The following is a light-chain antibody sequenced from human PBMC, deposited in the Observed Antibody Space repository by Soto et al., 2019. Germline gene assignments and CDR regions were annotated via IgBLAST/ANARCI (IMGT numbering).Light chain of an antibody. V-gene: IGKV3-15*01. Sequence: MTQSPSSLSASVGDRVTIICRASQSVSSNLAWYQQKPGQPPRFLIYGASARATGIPTRFSGGGSGTEFTLTISSLQSEDFAVYFCQQYNNWPVTFGQGTRLEIK. CDR1: QSVSSN. CDR2: GAS. CDR3: QQYNNWPVT. J-gene: IGKJ5*01.